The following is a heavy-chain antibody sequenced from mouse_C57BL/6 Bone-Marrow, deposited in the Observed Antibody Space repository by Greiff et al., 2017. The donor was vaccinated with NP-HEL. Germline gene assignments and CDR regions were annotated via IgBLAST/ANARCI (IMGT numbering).Heavy chain of an antibody. CDR2: ISYDGSN. D-gene: IGHD1-1*01. Sequence: EVQLVESGPGLVKPSQSLSLTCSVTGYSITSGYYWNWIRQFPGNKLEWMGYISYDGSNNYNPSLKNRISITRDTSKNQFFLKLNSVTTEDTATHYCARVITTVVARGAMDYWGQGTSVTVSS. CDR1: GYSITSGYY. CDR3: ARVITTVVARGAMDY. V-gene: IGHV3-6*01. J-gene: IGHJ4*01.